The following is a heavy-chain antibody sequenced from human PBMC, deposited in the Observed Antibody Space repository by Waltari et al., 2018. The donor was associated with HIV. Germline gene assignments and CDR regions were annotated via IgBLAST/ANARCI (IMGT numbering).Heavy chain of an antibody. CDR3: ARETFFMVRGVSPYYVFNGADV. V-gene: IGHV4-61*02. CDR1: GGLITDRNFW. J-gene: IGHJ6*02. Sequence: QAQLAESGPGLVRPSQTLSITCTLDGGLITDRNFWWRWFGRLPGKASAWLGRAYVTGATDYIPSLRGRVSISLDTSKKQVLLRLTSVTAADAAVYYCARETFFMVRGVSPYYVFNGADVWGRGTTVTVSS. D-gene: IGHD3-10*01. CDR2: AYVTGAT.